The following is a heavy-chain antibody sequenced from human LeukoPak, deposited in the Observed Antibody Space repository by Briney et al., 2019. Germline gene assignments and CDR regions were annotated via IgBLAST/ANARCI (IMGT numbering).Heavy chain of an antibody. Sequence: PGGSLRLSCAASGLTFSSYSMNWVRQAPGKGLEWVSSISSSSSYIYYADSVKGRFTISRDNAKNSLYLQMNSLRAEDTAVYYCAREWSYYDSSGYYSTPFDYWGQGTLVTVSS. CDR3: AREWSYYDSSGYYSTPFDY. D-gene: IGHD3-22*01. J-gene: IGHJ4*02. CDR1: GLTFSSYS. CDR2: ISSSSSYI. V-gene: IGHV3-21*01.